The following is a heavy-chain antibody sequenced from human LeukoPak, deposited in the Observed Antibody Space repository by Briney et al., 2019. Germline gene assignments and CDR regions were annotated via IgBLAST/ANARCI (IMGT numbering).Heavy chain of an antibody. Sequence: GGSLRLSCAASGFTFSSYAMHWVRQAPGKGLEWVAVIPYDGSNKYYADSVKGRFTISRDNSKNTLYLQMNSLRAEDTAVYYCARDPYYWGQGTLVTVSS. J-gene: IGHJ4*02. CDR3: ARDPYY. V-gene: IGHV3-30-3*01. CDR2: IPYDGSNK. CDR1: GFTFSSYA.